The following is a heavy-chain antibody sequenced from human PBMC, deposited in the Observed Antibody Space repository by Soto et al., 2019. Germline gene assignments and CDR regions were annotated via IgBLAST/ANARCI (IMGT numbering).Heavy chain of an antibody. Sequence: QVQLQESGPGLVRPSETLSLTCTVSGGSVSSGGFYWGWIRQPPGKGLEWIGYIYDSGNTNYNPSLRGQVTFFIDTSQNQFPQKLGSVPAADTAMYYWAGRYAWGSGRGRSMDVWGQGTTVTVS. CDR3: AGRYAWGSGRGRSMDV. CDR2: IYDSGNT. CDR1: GGSVSSGGFY. J-gene: IGHJ6*02. D-gene: IGHD3-16*01. V-gene: IGHV4-61*08.